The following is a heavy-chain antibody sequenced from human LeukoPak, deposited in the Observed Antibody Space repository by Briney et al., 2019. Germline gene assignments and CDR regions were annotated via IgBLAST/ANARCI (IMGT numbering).Heavy chain of an antibody. V-gene: IGHV4-34*01. D-gene: IGHD3-22*01. CDR1: GGSFSGYY. Sequence: SETLSLTCAVYGGSFSGYYWSWIRQPPGKGLEWIGEINHSGSTNYNPSLKSRVTISVDTSKNQFSLRLSSVTAADTAVYYCARGSTYYYDSSGYYYAKYYYYYYYMDVWGKGTTVTISS. CDR3: ARGSTYYYDSSGYYYAKYYYYYYYMDV. CDR2: INHSGST. J-gene: IGHJ6*03.